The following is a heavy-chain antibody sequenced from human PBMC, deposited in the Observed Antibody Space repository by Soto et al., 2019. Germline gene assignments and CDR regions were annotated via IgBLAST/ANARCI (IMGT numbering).Heavy chain of an antibody. D-gene: IGHD7-27*01. V-gene: IGHV4-31*03. CDR2: VYHSGIT. J-gene: IGHJ4*01. CDR1: GDSIRGGGHY. CDR3: ARDTGLAPTVWGY. Sequence: QVQLQESGPGLVKPSQTLSLTCSVSGDSIRGGGHYWNWIRQFPGKGLEWIGYVYHSGITHYNPSLRQRLAISIATSKNQVSLRLITVTAADTALYYCARDTGLAPTVWGYWGHGTQVTVSS.